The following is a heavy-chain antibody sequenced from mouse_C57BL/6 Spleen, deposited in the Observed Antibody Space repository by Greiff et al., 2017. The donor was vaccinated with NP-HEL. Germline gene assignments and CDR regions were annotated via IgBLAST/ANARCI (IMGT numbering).Heavy chain of an antibody. CDR2: FYPRSGNT. D-gene: IGHD1-1*01. Sequence: VQLQQSGAELARPGASVKLSCKASGYTFTSYGISWVKQRTGQGLEWIGEFYPRSGNTYYNEKFKGKATLTADKSSSTAYMELRSLTSEDSAVYFCAREYYRSENAMDYWGQGTSATVSS. CDR3: AREYYRSENAMDY. V-gene: IGHV1-81*01. J-gene: IGHJ4*01. CDR1: GYTFTSYG.